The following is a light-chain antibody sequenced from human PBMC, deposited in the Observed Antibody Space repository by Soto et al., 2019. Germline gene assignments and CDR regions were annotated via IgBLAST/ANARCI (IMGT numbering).Light chain of an antibody. V-gene: IGKV3-20*01. CDR1: QSVSSNY. CDR3: QHYGDPSWA. J-gene: IGKJ1*01. Sequence: EIVVTQSPGTLSLSPGEGATLSCRASQSVSSNYLAWYQQKPGQAPRLLIYGASNRATGIPDRFSGSGSGTEFTLTISRLEPEDFAVYYCQHYGDPSWAFGQGTKVDIK. CDR2: GAS.